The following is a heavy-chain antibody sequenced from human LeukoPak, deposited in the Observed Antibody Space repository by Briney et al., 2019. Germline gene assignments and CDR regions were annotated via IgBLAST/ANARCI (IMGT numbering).Heavy chain of an antibody. V-gene: IGHV3-23*01. CDR1: GFLFKNYG. J-gene: IGHJ5*02. D-gene: IGHD2-15*01. CDR3: AKGSGGYFADL. Sequence: QPGGSLRLPFAAPGFLFKNYGLIWVRQAPGKGLEWVSAISNDGGGTQYADFVEGRFTISRDNSKNTLFLQMSSLRAEDTALYYCAKGSGGYFADLWGQGTLVTVSS. CDR2: ISNDGGGT.